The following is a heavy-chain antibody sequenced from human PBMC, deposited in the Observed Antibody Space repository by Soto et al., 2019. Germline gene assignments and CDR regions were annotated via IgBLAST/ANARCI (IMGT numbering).Heavy chain of an antibody. CDR3: ARDRNHYYDSSCYYYGPYFDY. V-gene: IGHV3-21*01. CDR1: GFTFSSYS. J-gene: IGHJ4*02. D-gene: IGHD3-22*01. Sequence: EVQLVESGGGLVKPGGSLRLSCAASGFTFSSYSMNWVRQAPGKGLEWVSSISSSSSYIYYADSVKGRFTIYRDNAKNSLYLQMNSLRAEDTAVYYCARDRNHYYDSSCYYYGPYFDYWGQGTLVTVSS. CDR2: ISSSSSYI.